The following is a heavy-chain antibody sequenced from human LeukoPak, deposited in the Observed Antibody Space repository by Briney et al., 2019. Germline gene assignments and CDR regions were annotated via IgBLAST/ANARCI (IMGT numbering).Heavy chain of an antibody. Sequence: PSEALSLTCTVSGGGITSNYWRWIRQPPGKGLRWIGYIYYRGSTNYNPSLKRRVTISLTTSKSHSPLHLSSVTAAATAVYYCARHGSGSLIDSWGHGTLVTVSS. CDR1: GGGITSNY. CDR3: ARHGSGSLIDS. D-gene: IGHD1-26*01. V-gene: IGHV4-59*08. CDR2: IYYRGST. J-gene: IGHJ5*01.